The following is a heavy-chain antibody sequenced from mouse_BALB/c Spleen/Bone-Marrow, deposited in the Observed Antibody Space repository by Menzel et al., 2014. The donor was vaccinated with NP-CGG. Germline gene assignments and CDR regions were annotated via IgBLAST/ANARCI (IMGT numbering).Heavy chain of an antibody. V-gene: IGHV1S22*01. CDR1: GYTFTSYW. Sequence: LQQPGSELVRPGASVKLSCKASGYTFTSYWMHWVKQRHGQGLEWIGNIYPGSGSTNYDEKFKSKGTLTVDTSSSTAYMHLSSLPSEDSAVYYCTSWDYWGQGTTLTVSS. CDR2: IYPGSGST. J-gene: IGHJ2*01. CDR3: TSWDY.